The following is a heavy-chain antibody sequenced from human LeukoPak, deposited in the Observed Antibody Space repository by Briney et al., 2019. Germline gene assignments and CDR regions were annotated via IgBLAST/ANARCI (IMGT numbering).Heavy chain of an antibody. CDR2: ISSSSSYI. V-gene: IGHV3-21*01. CDR1: GFTFSSYS. CDR3: ARLGYCSGGSCPDY. Sequence: GGSLRLSCAASGFTFSSYSMNWVRQAPGKGLEWVSSISSSSSYIYYADSVKGRFTISRVNAKNSLYLQMNSLRAEDKAVYYCARLGYCSGGSCPDYWGQGTMVTVSS. D-gene: IGHD2-15*01. J-gene: IGHJ4*02.